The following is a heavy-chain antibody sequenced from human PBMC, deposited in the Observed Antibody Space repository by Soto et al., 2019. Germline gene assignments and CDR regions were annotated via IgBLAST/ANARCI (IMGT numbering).Heavy chain of an antibody. J-gene: IGHJ6*02. D-gene: IGHD3-10*01. CDR1: GGSFSGYY. Sequence: PSETLSLTCAVYGGSFSGYYWSWIRQPPGKGLEWIGEINHSGSTNYNPSLKSRVTISVDRSKNQFSLKLSSVTAADTAVYYCATGLWFGELKNGMDVWGQGTTVTVSS. CDR3: ATGLWFGELKNGMDV. CDR2: INHSGST. V-gene: IGHV4-34*01.